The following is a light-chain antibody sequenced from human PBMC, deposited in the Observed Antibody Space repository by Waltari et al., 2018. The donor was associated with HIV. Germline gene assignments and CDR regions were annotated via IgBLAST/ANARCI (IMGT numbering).Light chain of an antibody. CDR3: SSHASSNHYV. Sequence: QTALTPPPSASASPGQSHALPCSETSRYVEGYNSFSWYQQHPGNAPELMIYEVTTPPSAVPYRFSGSKSGNTASLTVSGLQAEDEADYYCSSHASSNHYVFGTGTKVTVL. CDR1: SRYVEGYNS. V-gene: IGLV2-8*01. CDR2: EVT. J-gene: IGLJ1*01.